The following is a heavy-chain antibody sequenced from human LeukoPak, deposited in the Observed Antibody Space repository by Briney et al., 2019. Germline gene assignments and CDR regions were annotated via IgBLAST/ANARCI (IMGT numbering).Heavy chain of an antibody. CDR3: ARGENVDTAMVSYFDY. D-gene: IGHD5-18*01. CDR2: IWYDGSNK. CDR1: GFTFSSYG. Sequence: SGGSLRLSCAASGFTFSSYGMHWVRQAPGKRLEWVAVIWYDGSNKYYADSVKGRFTISRDNSKNTLYLQMNSLRAEDTAVYYCARGENVDTAMVSYFDYWGQGTLVTVSS. J-gene: IGHJ4*02. V-gene: IGHV3-33*08.